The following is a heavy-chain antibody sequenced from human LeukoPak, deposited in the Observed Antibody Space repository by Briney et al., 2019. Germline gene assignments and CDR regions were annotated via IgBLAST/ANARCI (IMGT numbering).Heavy chain of an antibody. CDR1: GFTFSSYW. V-gene: IGHV3-74*01. CDR3: ARRTVVGTLDY. D-gene: IGHD6-13*01. Sequence: PGRSLRLSCAASGFTFSSYWMHWVRQAPGKGLVWVSRINSDGSSTSYADSVKGRFTISRDNAKNTLYLQMNSLRAEDTAVYYCARRTVVGTLDYWGQGTLVTVSS. J-gene: IGHJ4*02. CDR2: INSDGSST.